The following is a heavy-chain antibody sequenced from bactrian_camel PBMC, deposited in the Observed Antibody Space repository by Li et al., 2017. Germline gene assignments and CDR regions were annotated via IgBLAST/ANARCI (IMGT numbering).Heavy chain of an antibody. D-gene: IGHD1*01. Sequence: HVQLVESGGGSVQAGGSLRLSCGYTYNEGDMAWFRQAPGKEREGVTAIDSTGSANYADSVKGRFTISRDNAKNALYLQMNALKPEDSAMYYCAAARGRNLEGRGRCTLGFEWWGQGTQVTVS. CDR3: AAARGRNLEGRGRCTLGFEW. CDR1: YTYNEGD. V-gene: IGHV3S53*01. CDR2: IDSTGSA. J-gene: IGHJ4*01.